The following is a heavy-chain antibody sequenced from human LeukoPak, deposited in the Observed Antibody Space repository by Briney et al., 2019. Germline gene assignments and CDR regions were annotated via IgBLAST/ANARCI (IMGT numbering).Heavy chain of an antibody. CDR3: ARKGSYFDY. J-gene: IGHJ4*02. V-gene: IGHV3-7*03. Sequence: GRSLRLSCAASGFTFSSYWMTWVRQAPGKGLESVAKVNEDGSQQYYVDSVKGRFTISRGNAKKSLYLQMNSLRADDTAFYYCARKGSYFDYWGQGTLVTVSS. CDR1: GFTFSSYW. CDR2: VNEDGSQQ.